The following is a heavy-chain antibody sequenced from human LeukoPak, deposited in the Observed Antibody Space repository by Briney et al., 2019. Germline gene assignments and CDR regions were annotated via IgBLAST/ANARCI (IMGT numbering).Heavy chain of an antibody. Sequence: PGESLKISCKGLGYDFSTYWNAWVRQRPGKGLEWMGIIYPGGSETRYDPSFQGQVTISADRSTSTAYLQWSSLRASDTAMYYCARASRDGYNQNFDHWGRGTLVTVSS. CDR1: GYDFSTYW. D-gene: IGHD5-24*01. J-gene: IGHJ4*02. CDR3: ARASRDGYNQNFDH. V-gene: IGHV5-51*01. CDR2: IYPGGSET.